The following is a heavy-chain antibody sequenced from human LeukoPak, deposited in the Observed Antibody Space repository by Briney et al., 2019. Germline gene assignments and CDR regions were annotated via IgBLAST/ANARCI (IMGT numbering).Heavy chain of an antibody. V-gene: IGHV3-23*01. D-gene: IGHD5-24*01. Sequence: GGSLRLSCVASGFTPSNYAMSWVRQAPGKGLEWVSAIRSSGDTTYYADSVKGRFTISRDNSKNTLYMEMNSLRAEDTAIYYCAKAAGDGYSYGYWGQGTLVTVSS. J-gene: IGHJ4*02. CDR1: GFTPSNYA. CDR3: AKAAGDGYSYGY. CDR2: IRSSGDTT.